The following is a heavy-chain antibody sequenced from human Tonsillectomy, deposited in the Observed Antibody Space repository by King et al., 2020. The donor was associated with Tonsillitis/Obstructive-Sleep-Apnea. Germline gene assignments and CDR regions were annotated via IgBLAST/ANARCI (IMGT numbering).Heavy chain of an antibody. Sequence: VQLQQWGAGLLKPSETLSLTCAVYGGSFSGYYWSCIRQPPGKGLEWIGEINHSGSTNYNPSLKRRVTISVDTSKNQFSLKRSSVTAADTAVYYCARAPHMIMSWGQGTLVTVSS. D-gene: IGHD3-16*01. V-gene: IGHV4-34*01. J-gene: IGHJ5*02. CDR2: INHSGST. CDR1: GGSFSGYY. CDR3: ARAPHMIMS.